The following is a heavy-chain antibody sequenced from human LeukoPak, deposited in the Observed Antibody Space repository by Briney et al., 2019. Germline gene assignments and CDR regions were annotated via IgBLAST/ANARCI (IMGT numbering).Heavy chain of an antibody. CDR2: ISYDGNIS. CDR1: GFTFKRYA. Sequence: GGSLRLSCAASGFTFKRYAMHWVRQAPGKGLEWLTIISYDGNISYYADSVKGRFTISRDNSRDTLYLQMNSLRADDTAIYYCTRGRSVYGSGSYSAYWGQGTLVTVSS. D-gene: IGHD3-10*01. J-gene: IGHJ4*02. CDR3: TRGRSVYGSGSYSAY. V-gene: IGHV3-30*04.